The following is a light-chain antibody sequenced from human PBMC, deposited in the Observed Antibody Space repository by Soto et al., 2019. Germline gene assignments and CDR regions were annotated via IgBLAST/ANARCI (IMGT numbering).Light chain of an antibody. V-gene: IGKV1-39*01. J-gene: IGKJ1*01. Sequence: DFPIIHSAYSRSASVVDIVIIICRASQGISTYLNWYQQKPGKAPKLLIYAASSLQSGVPSRFSGSGSETDFTLTISRLQPEDFATYSCQQSYSTPWRFGQGTKVAIK. CDR3: QQSYSTPWR. CDR2: AAS. CDR1: QGISTY.